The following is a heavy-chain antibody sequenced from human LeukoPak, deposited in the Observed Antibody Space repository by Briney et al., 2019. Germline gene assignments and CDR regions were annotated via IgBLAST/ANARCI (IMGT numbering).Heavy chain of an antibody. V-gene: IGHV1-18*01. J-gene: IGHJ5*02. CDR3: AREDRHMNWFDP. CDR1: GYTFTSYG. Sequence: ASVKASCKASGYTFTSYGISWVRQAPGQGLEWMGWISGYNGNTNYAQKLQGRVTMTTDTSTSTAYMELRSLRSDDTAVYYCAREDRHMNWFDPWGQGTLVTVSS. CDR2: ISGYNGNT.